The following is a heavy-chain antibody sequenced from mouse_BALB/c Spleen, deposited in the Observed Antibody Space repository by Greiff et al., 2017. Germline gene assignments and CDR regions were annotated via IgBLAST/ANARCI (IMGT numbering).Heavy chain of an antibody. J-gene: IGHJ4*01. CDR2: IYPGDGDT. V-gene: IGHV1-87*01. Sequence: VQLQQSGAELARPGASVKLSCKASGYTFTSYWMQWVKQRPGQGLEWIGAIYPGDGDTRYTQKFKGKATLTADKSSSTAYMQLSSLASEDSAVYYCARVDYDGGYYAMDYWGQGTSVTVSS. D-gene: IGHD2-4*01. CDR1: GYTFTSYW. CDR3: ARVDYDGGYYAMDY.